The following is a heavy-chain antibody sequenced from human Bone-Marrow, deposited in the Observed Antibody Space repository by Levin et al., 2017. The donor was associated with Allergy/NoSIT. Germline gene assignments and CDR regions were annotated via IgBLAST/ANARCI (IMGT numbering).Heavy chain of an antibody. Sequence: TGGSLRLSCAASGFAVSSIYMGWVRQAPGKGLEWVSVTYSAGRTKFTDSVKGRFTISRDDSKNTLYLQMNSLRAEDTAVYYCARGTGDFWSGYGFDIWGQGTMVTVSS. CDR2: TYSAGRT. D-gene: IGHD3-3*01. CDR3: ARGTGDFWSGYGFDI. CDR1: GFAVSSIY. J-gene: IGHJ3*02. V-gene: IGHV3-53*01.